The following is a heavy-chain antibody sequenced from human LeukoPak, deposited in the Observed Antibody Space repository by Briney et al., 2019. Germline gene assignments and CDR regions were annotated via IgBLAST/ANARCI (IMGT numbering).Heavy chain of an antibody. CDR3: ARDGGSYYLAYYFDY. J-gene: IGHJ4*02. CDR2: IYYSGST. D-gene: IGHD1-26*01. V-gene: IGHV4-59*11. Sequence: PQTLSLTCTVSGGSISSHYWSWIRQPPGKGLEWVGYIYYSGSTNYNPSLKSRVTISVDTSKNQFSLKLSSVTAADTAVYYCARDGGSYYLAYYFDYWGQGTLVTVSS. CDR1: GGSISSHY.